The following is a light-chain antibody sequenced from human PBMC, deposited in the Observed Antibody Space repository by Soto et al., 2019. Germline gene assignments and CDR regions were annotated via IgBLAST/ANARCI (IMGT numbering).Light chain of an antibody. V-gene: IGKV1-6*01. CDR3: LQDYIYPST. J-gene: IGKJ2*01. CDR2: GTS. Sequence: AIQMTQSPSSLSVSVGDRITITCRASQDIRNDLGWYQQKPGKAPKLLIYGTSNLQSVVPSRFSGSGSGTDFTLTISSLQREEFATYYCLQDYIYPSTFGQGTKLEIK. CDR1: QDIRND.